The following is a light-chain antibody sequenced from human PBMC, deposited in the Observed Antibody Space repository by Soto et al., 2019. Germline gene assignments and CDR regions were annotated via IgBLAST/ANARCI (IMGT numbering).Light chain of an antibody. J-gene: IGKJ3*01. V-gene: IGKV1-39*01. CDR2: AES. Sequence: DIQMTQSPSYLSASVGDRVTITCRASQTIIRYLNWYQQKPGRAPNRLIYAESSLQSGVPSRFSGSGSGTEFTLTISSLQPEDFATYYCQQSYRTLFTFGPGTKVEIK. CDR3: QQSYRTLFT. CDR1: QTIIRY.